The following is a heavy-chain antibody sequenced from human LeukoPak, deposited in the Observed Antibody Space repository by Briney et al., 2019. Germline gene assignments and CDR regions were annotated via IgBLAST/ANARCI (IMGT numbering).Heavy chain of an antibody. Sequence: SETLSLTCTVSGGSISSGSYYWSWIRQPAGKGLEWTGRIYSSGSTNYNPSLKSRVTISVDTSKNQFSLKLSSVTAADTAVYYCARGSPPDYYDSSGYFDWGQGTLVTVSS. CDR3: ARGSPPDYYDSSGYFD. CDR2: IYSSGST. D-gene: IGHD3-22*01. J-gene: IGHJ4*02. V-gene: IGHV4-61*02. CDR1: GGSISSGSYY.